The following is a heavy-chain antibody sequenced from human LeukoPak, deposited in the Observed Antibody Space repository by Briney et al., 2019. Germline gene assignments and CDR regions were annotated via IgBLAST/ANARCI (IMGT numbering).Heavy chain of an antibody. Sequence: GGSLRLSCAASGFTFSSYAMSWVRQAPGKGLEWVANIKQDGSEKYYVDSVKGRFTISRDNAKNSLYLQMNSLRAEDTAVYYCARGLPGGYWGQGTLVTVSS. CDR1: GFTFSSYA. D-gene: IGHD2-15*01. CDR2: IKQDGSEK. V-gene: IGHV3-7*04. CDR3: ARGLPGGY. J-gene: IGHJ4*02.